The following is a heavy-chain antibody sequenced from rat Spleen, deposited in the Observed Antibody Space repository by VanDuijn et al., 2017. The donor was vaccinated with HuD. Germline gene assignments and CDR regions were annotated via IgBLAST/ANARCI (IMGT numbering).Heavy chain of an antibody. CDR3: TTVKA. CDR1: GFTFSYYY. Sequence: EVQLVESGGGLVQPGRSLKLSCAASGFTFSYYYMAWVRQAPTNGLEGDASIRYDGGSTYYRDSVKGRFTISRDNAKSSLYLQMDSLRSEDTATYYCTTVKAWGQGASVTVSS. CDR2: IRYDGGST. D-gene: IGHD3-7*01. V-gene: IGHV5-20*01. J-gene: IGHJ4*01.